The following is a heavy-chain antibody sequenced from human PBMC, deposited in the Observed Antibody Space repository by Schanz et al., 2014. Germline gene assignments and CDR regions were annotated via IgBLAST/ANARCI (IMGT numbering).Heavy chain of an antibody. Sequence: EVQLVESGGGLVQPGGSLRLSCAASGFTVSSNYMSWVRQAPGKGLEWVSVIYSGGSTYYADSVKGRFTISRDNSKNTRYLQMNSLGAEDTAVDSCARYYETSYYPLYYCDYWGQGTLVTVSS. V-gene: IGHV3-66*01. CDR2: IYSGGST. CDR3: ARYYETSYYPLYYCDY. CDR1: GFTVSSNY. D-gene: IGHD3-22*01. J-gene: IGHJ4*02.